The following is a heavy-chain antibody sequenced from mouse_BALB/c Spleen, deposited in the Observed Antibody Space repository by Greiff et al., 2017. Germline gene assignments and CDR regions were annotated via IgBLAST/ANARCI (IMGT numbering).Heavy chain of an antibody. CDR2: IDPYNGGT. D-gene: IGHD2-14*01. V-gene: IGHV1S135*01. J-gene: IGHJ4*01. Sequence: LVESGPELVKPGASVKVSCKASGYSFTDYNMYWVKQSHGKSLEWIGYIDPYNGGTSYNQKFKGKATLTVDKSSSTAFMHLNSLTSEDSAVYYCARWSRRYDRGSMDYWGQGTSVTVSS. CDR1: GYSFTDYN. CDR3: ARWSRRYDRGSMDY.